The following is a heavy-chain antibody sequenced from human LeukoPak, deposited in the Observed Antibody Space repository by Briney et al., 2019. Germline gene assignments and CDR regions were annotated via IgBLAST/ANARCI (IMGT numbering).Heavy chain of an antibody. CDR1: GYTFTTYD. D-gene: IGHD6-13*01. V-gene: IGHV1-8*03. CDR2: MNPNTGNT. J-gene: IGHJ6*03. Sequence: ASVKVSCKASGYTFTTYDINWVRQTTGQGLEWMGRMNPNTGNTGHAQKFQGRVTITRNTSTNTVYMELSSLRSEDTAVYYCARDLFRGRSIAAAASYYYYMDVWGKGTTVTISS. CDR3: ARDLFRGRSIAAAASYYYYMDV.